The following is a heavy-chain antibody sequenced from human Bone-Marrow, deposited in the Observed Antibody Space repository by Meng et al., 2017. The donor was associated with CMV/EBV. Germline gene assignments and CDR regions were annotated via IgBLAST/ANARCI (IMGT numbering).Heavy chain of an antibody. CDR1: GFTFTSSA. Sequence: SVKVSCKASGFTFTSSAVQGVRQARGQRLEWIGWIVVGSGNTNYAQKFQERVTITRDMSTSTAYMELSSLRSEDTAVYYCAARIHILRVNTQDLSSGEAFDIWGQGTMVTVSS. V-gene: IGHV1-58*01. CDR3: AARIHILRVNTQDLSSGEAFDI. D-gene: IGHD2-15*01. J-gene: IGHJ3*02. CDR2: IVVGSGNT.